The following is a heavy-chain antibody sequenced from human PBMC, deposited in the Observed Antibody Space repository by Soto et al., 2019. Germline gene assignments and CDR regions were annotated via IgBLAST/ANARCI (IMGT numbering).Heavy chain of an antibody. D-gene: IGHD5-12*01. CDR1: GYSFTSYW. CDR2: IYPGDSDT. J-gene: IGHJ3*02. Sequence: GESLKISCKGSGYSFTSYWIGWVRQMPGKGLEWMGIIYPGDSDTRYSPSFQGQVTISADKSISTAYLQWSSLKASDTAMYYCARLAYEYSGYDRGILAAFDIWGQGTMVTVSS. CDR3: ARLAYEYSGYDRGILAAFDI. V-gene: IGHV5-51*01.